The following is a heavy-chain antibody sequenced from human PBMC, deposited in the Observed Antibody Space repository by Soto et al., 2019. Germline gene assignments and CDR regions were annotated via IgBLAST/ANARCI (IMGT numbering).Heavy chain of an antibody. D-gene: IGHD1-26*01. Sequence: QLQLQKSCSGLVKPSQTLSLTCAVSGGSSSSGGYSWCWIRQPPGKGLEWIGSIYYSGSTYYNPSLKRRVTISVERSKNQFSLKLRSVTAADTAVYYCAAEGGLLRYSWGQGTLVTVSS. J-gene: IGHJ4*02. CDR1: GGSSSSGGYS. CDR2: IYYSGST. CDR3: AAEGGLLRYS. V-gene: IGHV4-30-2*01.